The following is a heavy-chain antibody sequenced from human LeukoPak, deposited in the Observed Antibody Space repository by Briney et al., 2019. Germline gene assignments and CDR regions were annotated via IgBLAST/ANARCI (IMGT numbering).Heavy chain of an antibody. D-gene: IGHD1-20*01. CDR3: AKEMTTGITRGIDY. Sequence: GGSLRLSCAASGFTFSSHAMSWVRQAPGKGLEWVTAISGSGGTTYYADSVKGRFTISRDNSENTVYLQMNSLRAEDTAVYYCAKEMTTGITRGIDYWGQGTLVTVSS. CDR1: GFTFSSHA. CDR2: ISGSGGTT. V-gene: IGHV3-23*01. J-gene: IGHJ4*02.